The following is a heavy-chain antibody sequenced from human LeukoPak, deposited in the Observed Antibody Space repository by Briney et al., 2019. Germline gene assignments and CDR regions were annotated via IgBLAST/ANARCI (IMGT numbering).Heavy chain of an antibody. J-gene: IGHJ3*02. CDR2: ISGSGGST. CDR3: AKSPTDIVAVPAAILAFDI. V-gene: IGHV3-23*01. Sequence: GGSLRLSCAASGFTFSSYAMSWVRQAPGKGLEWVSGISGSGGSTYYADSVKGRFTISRDNSKNTLYLQMNSLRAEDTAVYYCAKSPTDIVAVPAAILAFDIWGQGTLVTVSS. CDR1: GFTFSSYA. D-gene: IGHD2-2*01.